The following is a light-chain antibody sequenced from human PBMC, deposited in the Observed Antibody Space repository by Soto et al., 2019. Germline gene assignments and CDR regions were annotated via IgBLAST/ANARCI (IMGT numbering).Light chain of an antibody. Sequence: ENGLKQSPGTLSLSPGDRATLFFRARQSLTNPYIAWYQQKPGQAPRLLIYDISSRATGIPDRFSGSVSGTDFTLTITRLEPEDFAVFYCQQYGSSEIIFGQGTRLEIK. CDR2: DIS. CDR1: QSLTNPY. J-gene: IGKJ5*01. V-gene: IGKV3-20*01. CDR3: QQYGSSEII.